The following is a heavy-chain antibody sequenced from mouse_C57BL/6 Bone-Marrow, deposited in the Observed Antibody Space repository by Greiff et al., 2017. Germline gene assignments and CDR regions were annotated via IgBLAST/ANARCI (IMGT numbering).Heavy chain of an antibody. Sequence: QVQLQQSGAELVRPGTSVKVSCKASGYAFTNYLIEWVKQRPGQGLEWIGVINPGSGGTNDNEKFKGKATLTADKSSSTAYMQLSSLTSEDSAVYFCAREEENYYGSSPLFAYWGQGTLVTVSA. D-gene: IGHD1-1*01. J-gene: IGHJ3*01. CDR3: AREEENYYGSSPLFAY. CDR1: GYAFTNYL. CDR2: INPGSGGT. V-gene: IGHV1-54*01.